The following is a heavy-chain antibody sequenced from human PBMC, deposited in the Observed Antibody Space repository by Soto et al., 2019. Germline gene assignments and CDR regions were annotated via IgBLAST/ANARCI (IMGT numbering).Heavy chain of an antibody. Sequence: SETLSLTCTVSGGSINSGDYYWSWIRQPPGKGLEWIGYIYYSGSTYYNPSLKSRLTISLDTSKNQFSLKLSSVTAADTAVYYCARVYDYGGPPPRRWFDPWGQGTLVTVSS. CDR1: GGSINSGDYY. CDR2: IYYSGST. J-gene: IGHJ5*02. V-gene: IGHV4-30-4*01. CDR3: ARVYDYGGPPPRRWFDP. D-gene: IGHD4-17*01.